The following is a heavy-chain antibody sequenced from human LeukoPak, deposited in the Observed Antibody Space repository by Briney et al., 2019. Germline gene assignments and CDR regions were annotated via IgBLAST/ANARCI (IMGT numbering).Heavy chain of an antibody. V-gene: IGHV4-34*01. J-gene: IGHJ4*02. D-gene: IGHD1-26*01. CDR3: ARDGSSPY. CDR1: GGSFSGYY. Sequence: QASETLSLTCAVYGGSFSGYYWSWIRQPPGKGLEWIGEINHSGSTNYNPSLKSRVTISVDTSKNQFSLMLRSLTAADTAVYYCARDGSSPYWGQGTLVTVSS. CDR2: INHSGST.